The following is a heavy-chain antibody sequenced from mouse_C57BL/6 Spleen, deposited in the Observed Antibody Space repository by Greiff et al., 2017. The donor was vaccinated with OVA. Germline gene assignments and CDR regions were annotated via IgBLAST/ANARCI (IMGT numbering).Heavy chain of an antibody. D-gene: IGHD4-1*01. CDR2: INPNYGTT. J-gene: IGHJ3*01. V-gene: IGHV1-39*01. CDR3: ARRGNWDESWFAY. Sequence: EVQLQQSGPELVKPGASVKISCKASGYSFTDYNMTWVKQSNGQSLEWIGVINPNYGTTSYNQKFKGKATLTVDQSSSTAYMQLNSLTSEDSAVYYCARRGNWDESWFAYWGQGTLVTVSA. CDR1: GYSFTDYN.